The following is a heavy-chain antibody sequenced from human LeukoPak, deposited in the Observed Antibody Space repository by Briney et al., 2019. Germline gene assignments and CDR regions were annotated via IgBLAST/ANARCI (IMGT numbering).Heavy chain of an antibody. CDR2: MNPNNENT. Sequence: ASVKVSCKASGYTFTSYDINWVRQATGQGLEWIGWMNPNNENTGYAHEFQGRVTMTRNTSIGTAYMELSSLRSEDTAMYYCARGFRSSSRYDWFDPWGQGSLVTVSS. CDR1: GYTFTSYD. D-gene: IGHD6-13*01. J-gene: IGHJ5*02. CDR3: ARGFRSSSRYDWFDP. V-gene: IGHV1-8*01.